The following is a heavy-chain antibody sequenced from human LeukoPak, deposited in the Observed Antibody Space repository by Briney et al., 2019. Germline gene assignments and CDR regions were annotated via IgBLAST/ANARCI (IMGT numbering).Heavy chain of an antibody. V-gene: IGHV3-21*01. J-gene: IGHJ4*02. CDR2: ISSSSSYI. Sequence: GGSLRLSCAASGFTFSSYSMNWVRQAPGKGLEWVSSISSSSSYIYYADSVKGRYTISRDNAKNSLYLQMNSLRAEDTAVYYCANSGIAVAGFFDYWGQGTLVTVSS. CDR3: ANSGIAVAGFFDY. D-gene: IGHD6-19*01. CDR1: GFTFSSYS.